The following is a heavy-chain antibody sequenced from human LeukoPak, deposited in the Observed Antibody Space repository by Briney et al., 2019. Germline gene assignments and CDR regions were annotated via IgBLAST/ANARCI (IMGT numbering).Heavy chain of an antibody. Sequence: PSETLSLTCTVSGGSISCYYWSWIRQPPGKGLEWIGYIYYSGSTNYNPSLKSRVTISVDTSKNQFSLKLSSVTAADTAVYYCARERPLWLSPYYYYYMDVWGKGTTVTVSS. J-gene: IGHJ6*03. V-gene: IGHV4-59*01. CDR3: ARERPLWLSPYYYYYMDV. CDR2: IYYSGST. CDR1: GGSISCYY. D-gene: IGHD5-18*01.